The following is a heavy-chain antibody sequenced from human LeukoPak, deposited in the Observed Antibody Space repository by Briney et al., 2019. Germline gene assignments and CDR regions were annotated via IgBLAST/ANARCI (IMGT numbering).Heavy chain of an antibody. CDR1: GGSISSGGYY. CDR2: IYYSGST. D-gene: IGHD5-24*01. V-gene: IGHV4-31*03. Sequence: PSQTLSLTCTVSGGSISSGGYYWSWLRQHPGKGLEWIGYIYYSGSTYYNPSLKSRVTISVDTSKNQFSLKLSSVTAADTAVYYCARAASMMADGYGMDVWGQGTTVTVSS. J-gene: IGHJ6*02. CDR3: ARAASMMADGYGMDV.